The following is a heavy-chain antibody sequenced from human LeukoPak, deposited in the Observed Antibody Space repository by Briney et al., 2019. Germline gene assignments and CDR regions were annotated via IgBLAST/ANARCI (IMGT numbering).Heavy chain of an antibody. D-gene: IGHD3-9*01. V-gene: IGHV3-23*01. CDR3: AKLLNNRYFDSNFDY. CDR1: GVTFSSYA. CDR2: ISGSGGST. J-gene: IGHJ4*02. Sequence: GGSLRLSCAASGVTFSSYAMSWVRQAPGKGLEWVSSISGSGGSTCYADSVKGRFTISRDNSKNMLYLQMNSLRAEDTAVYCCAKLLNNRYFDSNFDYWGQGTLVTVSS.